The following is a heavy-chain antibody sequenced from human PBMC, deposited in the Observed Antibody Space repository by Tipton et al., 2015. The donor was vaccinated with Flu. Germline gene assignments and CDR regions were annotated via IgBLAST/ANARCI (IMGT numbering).Heavy chain of an antibody. J-gene: IGHJ4*02. V-gene: IGHV4-38-2*01. D-gene: IGHD1-26*01. CDR3: ARTLMGASGRPYYFDY. Sequence: LRLSCAVSGYSITSGYYWAWIRQSPGKGLEWIATIYRSGTTYYNPSLKSRVTISVDTSKNQFSLKVISVTAADTAVYYCARTLMGASGRPYYFDYWGQGTLFTVSS. CDR1: GYSITSGYY. CDR2: IYRSGTT.